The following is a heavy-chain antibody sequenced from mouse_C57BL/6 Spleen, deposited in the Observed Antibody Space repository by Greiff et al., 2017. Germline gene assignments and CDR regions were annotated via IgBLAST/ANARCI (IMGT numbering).Heavy chain of an antibody. CDR2: IYPGDGDT. CDR3: ARRGSSQYYFDY. V-gene: IGHV1-80*01. J-gene: IGHJ2*01. D-gene: IGHD1-1*01. Sequence: QVQLQQSGAELVKPGASVKISCKASGYAFSSYWMNWVKQRPGKGLEWIGQIYPGDGDTNYNGKFKGKATLTADKSSSTAYMQLSSLTSEDSAVYFCARRGSSQYYFDYWGQGTTLTVSS. CDR1: GYAFSSYW.